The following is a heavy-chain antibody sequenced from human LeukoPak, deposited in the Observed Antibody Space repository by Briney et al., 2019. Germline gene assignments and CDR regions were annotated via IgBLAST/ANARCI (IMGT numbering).Heavy chain of an antibody. CDR1: GFTFSSYA. Sequence: GGSLGLSCAASGFTFSSYAMSWVRQAPGKGLEWVSAISGSGGSTYYADSVKGRFTISRDNSKNTLYLQMNSLRAEDTAVYYCAKDPVRPENGMDVWGQGTTVTVSS. J-gene: IGHJ6*02. D-gene: IGHD4-17*01. CDR2: ISGSGGST. CDR3: AKDPVRPENGMDV. V-gene: IGHV3-23*01.